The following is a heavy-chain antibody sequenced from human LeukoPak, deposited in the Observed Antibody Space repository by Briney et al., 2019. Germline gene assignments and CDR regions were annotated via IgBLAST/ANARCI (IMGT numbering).Heavy chain of an antibody. CDR1: GGSVSSGSNC. V-gene: IGHV4-61*01. CDR2: IYYSGST. CDR3: ARGQGFGWYYFDY. J-gene: IGHJ4*02. D-gene: IGHD6-19*01. Sequence: SETLSLTCTVSGGSVSSGSNCWGWIRQPPGKGLEWIGYIYYSGSTNYNPSLKSRVTISVDTSKNQFSLRPISVTAADTAVYYCARGQGFGWYYFDYWGQGTLVTVSS.